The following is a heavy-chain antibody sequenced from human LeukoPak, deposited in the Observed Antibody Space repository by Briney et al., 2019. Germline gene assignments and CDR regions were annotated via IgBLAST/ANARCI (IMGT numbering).Heavy chain of an antibody. Sequence: GGSLRLSCAASGFTFSSYEMNWVRQAPGKGLEWVSYISSSGSTIYYADSVKGRFTISRDNSKNTLYLQMNSLRAEDTAVYYCTYSSIPLDYWGQGTLVTVSS. CDR2: ISSSGSTI. CDR1: GFTFSSYE. CDR3: TYSSIPLDY. J-gene: IGHJ4*02. V-gene: IGHV3-48*03. D-gene: IGHD6-19*01.